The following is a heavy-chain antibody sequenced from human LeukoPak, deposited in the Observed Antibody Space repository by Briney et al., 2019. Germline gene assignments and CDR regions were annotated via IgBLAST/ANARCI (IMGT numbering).Heavy chain of an antibody. CDR3: TRHYYEKGDSQWRAFDM. D-gene: IGHD3-22*01. CDR2: IKQDGSEK. CDR1: GFTFSNFW. V-gene: IGHV3-7*01. J-gene: IGHJ3*02. Sequence: PGGSLRLSCAASGFTFSNFWMSWVRQAPGKGLEWVANIKQDGSEKNYVDSSVKGRFTISRDNAKNSLYLQMNSLRAEDTAVYYCTRHYYEKGDSQWRAFDMWGQGTMVTVSS.